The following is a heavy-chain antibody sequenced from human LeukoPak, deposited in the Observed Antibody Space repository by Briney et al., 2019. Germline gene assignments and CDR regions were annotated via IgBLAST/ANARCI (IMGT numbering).Heavy chain of an antibody. CDR3: ARELPEVATTKSAWFDP. J-gene: IGHJ5*02. Sequence: QSGGSLRLSCAASGFNFSNYWIHWVRQSPGKGLVWVSCVNSDGSSTSYADSVRGRFTISRDNAKDTLYLQMNSLRVEDTAVYYCARELPEVATTKSAWFDPWGQGTLVTVSS. CDR1: GFNFSNYW. CDR2: VNSDGSST. D-gene: IGHD5-12*01. V-gene: IGHV3-74*01.